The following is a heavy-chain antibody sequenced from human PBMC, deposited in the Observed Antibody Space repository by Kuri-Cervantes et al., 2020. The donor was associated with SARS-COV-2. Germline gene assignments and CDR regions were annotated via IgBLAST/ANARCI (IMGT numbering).Heavy chain of an antibody. J-gene: IGHJ4*02. CDR1: GYSFTSYW. Sequence: KVSCKGSGYSFTSYWIGWVRQMPGKGLEWMGIIYPGDSDTRYNPSFQGQVTISADKSITTAYLQWSSLKASDTAMYYCVFSTFYYGPGSYGALSYWGQGTLVTVSS. CDR3: VFSTFYYGPGSYGALSY. V-gene: IGHV5-51*01. CDR2: IYPGDSDT. D-gene: IGHD3-10*01.